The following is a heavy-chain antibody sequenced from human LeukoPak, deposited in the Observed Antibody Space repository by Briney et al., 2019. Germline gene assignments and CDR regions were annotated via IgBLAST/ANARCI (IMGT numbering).Heavy chain of an antibody. CDR1: GLIVSSNY. J-gene: IGHJ4*02. CDR3: AMGAIVATIDY. CDR2: IYSGSST. V-gene: IGHV3-66*01. D-gene: IGHD5-12*01. Sequence: PGGSLRLSCAASGLIVSSNYMSWVRQAPGKGLEWVSLIYSGSSTYYADSVKGRFTISRDESKNTLYLQMSSLRVEDTAVYYCAMGAIVATIDYWGQGTLVTVSS.